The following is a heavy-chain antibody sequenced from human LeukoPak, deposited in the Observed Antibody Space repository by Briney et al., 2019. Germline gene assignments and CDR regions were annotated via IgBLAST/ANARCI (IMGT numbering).Heavy chain of an antibody. CDR1: GGSTSSYY. CDR3: ARTRGQYQDFDY. CDR2: IYYSGST. V-gene: IGHV4-59*01. Sequence: SETLSLTCTVSGGSTSSYYWSWIRQPPGKGLEWIGYIYYSGSTNYNPSLKSRVTISVDTSKNQFSLKLSSVTAADTAVYYCARTRGQYQDFDYWGQGTLVTVSS. J-gene: IGHJ4*02. D-gene: IGHD2-2*01.